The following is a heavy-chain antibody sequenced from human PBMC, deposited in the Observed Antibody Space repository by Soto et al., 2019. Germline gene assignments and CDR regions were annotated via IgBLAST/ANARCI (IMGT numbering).Heavy chain of an antibody. CDR2: IYYSGST. CDR3: ARGDGYYDSSGYYYPFDY. J-gene: IGHJ4*02. V-gene: IGHV4-30-4*01. Sequence: QVQLQESGPGLVKPSQTLSLTCTVSGGSISSGDYYWSWIRQPPGKGLEWIGYIYYSGSTYYNPSLKSRVTISVDTSKNQFSLKLSSVTAAATAVYYCARGDGYYDSSGYYYPFDYWGQGTLVTVSS. CDR1: GGSISSGDYY. D-gene: IGHD3-22*01.